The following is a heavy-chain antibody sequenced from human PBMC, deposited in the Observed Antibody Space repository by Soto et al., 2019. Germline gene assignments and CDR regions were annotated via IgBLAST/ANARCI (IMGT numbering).Heavy chain of an antibody. CDR3: ARDQKYSYGYCFDY. V-gene: IGHV1-18*01. J-gene: IGHJ4*02. Sequence: ASVKVSCKASGYTFTSYGISWGRQAPGQGLEWMGWISAYNGNTNYAQKLQGSVTMTTDTSTRTAYMELRSLRSDDTAVYYCARDQKYSYGYCFDYWGQGTLVTVSS. CDR2: ISAYNGNT. CDR1: GYTFTSYG. D-gene: IGHD5-18*01.